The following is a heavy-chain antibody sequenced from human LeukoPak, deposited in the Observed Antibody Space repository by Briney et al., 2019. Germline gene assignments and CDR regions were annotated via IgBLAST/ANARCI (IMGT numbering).Heavy chain of an antibody. D-gene: IGHD2-15*01. Sequence: GGSLRLSCAASGSTVSTNYISWVRQAPGKGLEWVSGIYSGGTTYYADSVKGRFTISRDNSKNRVYLQMNILRGEDTAVYYCARGRYCTVGRCYPYTYDMWGQGTMVTVYS. CDR2: IYSGGTT. CDR3: ARGRYCTVGRCYPYTYDM. CDR1: GSTVSTNY. J-gene: IGHJ3*02. V-gene: IGHV3-53*01.